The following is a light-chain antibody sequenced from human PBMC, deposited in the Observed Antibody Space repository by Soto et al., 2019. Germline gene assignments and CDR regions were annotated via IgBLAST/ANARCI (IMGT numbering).Light chain of an antibody. CDR2: GAS. J-gene: IGKJ1*01. CDR3: QQYNNWPPWT. Sequence: EIVMTQSPATLSVSPGERATLSCRASQSVSSNLAWYQQKPGQAPRLLIYGASTRATGIPARFSGSGSGTEFTLTISSLQPEDFEVYYCQQYNNWPPWTFGQGTKVEIK. CDR1: QSVSSN. V-gene: IGKV3-15*01.